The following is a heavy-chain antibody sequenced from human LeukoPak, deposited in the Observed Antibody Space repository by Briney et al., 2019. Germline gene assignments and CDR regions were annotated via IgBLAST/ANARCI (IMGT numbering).Heavy chain of an antibody. CDR2: IIPIFGTA. Sequence: VKVSCKASGGTLSSYAISWVRQAPGQGLEWMGGIIPIFGTANYAQKFQGRVTITADESTSTAYMELSSLRSEDTAVYYCARAHQVVVAARVPYWFDPWGQGTLVTVSS. V-gene: IGHV1-69*13. CDR1: GGTLSSYA. D-gene: IGHD2-15*01. J-gene: IGHJ5*02. CDR3: ARAHQVVVAARVPYWFDP.